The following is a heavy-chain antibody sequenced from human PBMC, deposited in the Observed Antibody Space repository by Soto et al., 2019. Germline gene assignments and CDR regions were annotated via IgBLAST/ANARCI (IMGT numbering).Heavy chain of an antibody. D-gene: IGHD4-4*01. CDR1: GFPFSIDW. CDR3: ARVPCGGVSEPTLDYSGLDV. V-gene: IGHV3-7*01. J-gene: IGHJ6*02. Sequence: EEQLVESGGDLVQPGGSLRLSCAASGFPFSIDWMTWVRQAPGKGLEWVATIKHDGSDKHYVESVKGRFTISKDNAENSLYLQMTSLRVEDTAVYYCARVPCGGVSEPTLDYSGLDVWGQGTKVTVSS. CDR2: IKHDGSDK.